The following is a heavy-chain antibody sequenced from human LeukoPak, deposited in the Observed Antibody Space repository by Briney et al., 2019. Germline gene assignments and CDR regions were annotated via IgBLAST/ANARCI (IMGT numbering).Heavy chain of an antibody. D-gene: IGHD3-9*01. J-gene: IGHJ6*04. Sequence: SQTLSLTCSVSGGSLSSRGYYWSWIRQHPGKGLEWIGYIHYSGRTYYNPPLKSRVMVSVDTSKNQFSLRLSSVTAADTAVYYCARELRYSTNYSYYYGMDVWGKGTTVTVSS. CDR3: ARELRYSTNYSYYYGMDV. V-gene: IGHV4-31*03. CDR2: IHYSGRT. CDR1: GGSLSSRGYY.